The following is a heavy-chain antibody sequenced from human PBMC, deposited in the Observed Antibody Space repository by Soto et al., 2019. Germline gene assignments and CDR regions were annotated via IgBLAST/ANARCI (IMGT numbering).Heavy chain of an antibody. J-gene: IGHJ4*02. V-gene: IGHV3-48*02. CDR2: ISSSSSTI. D-gene: IGHD3-22*01. Sequence: PGGSLRLSCAASGFTFSSYSMNWVRQAPGKGLEWVSYISSSSSTIYYADSVKGRFTISRDNAKNSLYLQMNSLRDEDTAVYYCARDRYDSSGYPYYFDYWGQGTLVTVSS. CDR1: GFTFSSYS. CDR3: ARDRYDSSGYPYYFDY.